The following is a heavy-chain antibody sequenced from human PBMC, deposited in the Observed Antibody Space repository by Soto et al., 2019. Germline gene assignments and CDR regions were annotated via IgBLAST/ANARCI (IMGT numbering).Heavy chain of an antibody. V-gene: IGHV4-59*01. J-gene: IGHJ4*02. CDR1: GGSISSNY. CDR3: ARDSMAGTLDY. D-gene: IGHD6-19*01. CDR2: IYYSGST. Sequence: QVQLQESGPGLVKPSETLSLTSTVSGGSISSNYWRWIRQPPGKGLEWIGYIYYSGSTNYNPSLKSRVTISVDTSKNQFSLKLSSVTAADTAVYYCARDSMAGTLDYWGQGTLVTVSS.